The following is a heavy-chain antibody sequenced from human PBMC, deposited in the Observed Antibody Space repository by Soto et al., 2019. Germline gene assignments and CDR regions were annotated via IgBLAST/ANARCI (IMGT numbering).Heavy chain of an antibody. CDR3: ARDCYYAAGNYVTYYPCAMDV. CDR1: GNSFTNHW. J-gene: IGHJ6*02. CDR2: VHPTDSYS. Sequence: GESPESSCTGPGNSFTNHWLTRVPHVPGEGLDWLRRVHPTDSYSNYSPSFQGHATISADKSISTAYLQWSSLKASGTAMYYCARDCYYAAGNYVTYYPCAMDVWGQGTTVTVSS. D-gene: IGHD3-10*01. V-gene: IGHV5-10-1*01.